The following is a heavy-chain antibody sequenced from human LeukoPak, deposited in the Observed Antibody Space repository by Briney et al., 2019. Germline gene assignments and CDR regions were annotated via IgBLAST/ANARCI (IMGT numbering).Heavy chain of an antibody. Sequence: GRSLRLSCAASGFTFSTHWMHWVRQAAGKGMVWEARIKGDGSSTIYADSVKGRFTISRDNSKNTLYLQTSSLRAEDTAVYYCARASTTVPNLLDHWGRGTLVTVSS. V-gene: IGHV3-74*01. J-gene: IGHJ4*02. D-gene: IGHD4-17*01. CDR2: IKGDGSST. CDR1: GFTFSTHW. CDR3: ARASTTVPNLLDH.